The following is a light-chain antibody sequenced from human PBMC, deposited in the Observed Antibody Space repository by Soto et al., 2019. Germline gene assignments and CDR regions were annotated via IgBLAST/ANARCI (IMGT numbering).Light chain of an antibody. CDR2: EVT. CDR1: STDVGGYNS. J-gene: IGLJ3*02. CDR3: TSYAGSDMGV. Sequence: QSALTQPPSASGSPGQSVTISCTGTSTDVGGYNSVSWYQHHPGKAPKLMVYEVTKRPSGVPDRFSGSKSGNMASLTVSGLQAEDEADYYCTSYAGSDMGVFGGGTKLTVL. V-gene: IGLV2-8*01.